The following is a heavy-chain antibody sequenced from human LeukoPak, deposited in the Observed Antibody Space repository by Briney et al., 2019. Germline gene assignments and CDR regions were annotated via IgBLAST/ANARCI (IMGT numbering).Heavy chain of an antibody. Sequence: PGGSLRLSCAASGFTFSSYSMNWVRQAPGKGLEWVSSISSSSSYIYYADSVKGRFTISRDNAKNSLYLQMNSLRAEDTAVYYCASPRYSSGWSDYWGQGTLVTVSS. J-gene: IGHJ4*02. V-gene: IGHV3-21*01. CDR3: ASPRYSSGWSDY. D-gene: IGHD6-19*01. CDR2: ISSSSSYI. CDR1: GFTFSSYS.